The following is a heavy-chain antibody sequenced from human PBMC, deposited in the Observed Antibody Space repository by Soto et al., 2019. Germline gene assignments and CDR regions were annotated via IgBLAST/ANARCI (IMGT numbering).Heavy chain of an antibody. J-gene: IGHJ4*02. CDR3: VKGSGYGSGTYYKLYYFDY. V-gene: IGHV3-23*01. Sequence: GGSLRLFCAASGFTFSSYAMIWVRQAPGKGLDWVSTFSGSGRSTSYADSLKGQLTIPRDNSNSSLSLQMNSLRADDTAVYYCVKGSGYGSGTYYKLYYFDYWGQRALVTVSA. CDR1: GFTFSSYA. D-gene: IGHD3-10*01. CDR2: FSGSGRST.